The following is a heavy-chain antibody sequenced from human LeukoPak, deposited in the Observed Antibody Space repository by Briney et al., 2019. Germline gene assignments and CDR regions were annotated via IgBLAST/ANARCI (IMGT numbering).Heavy chain of an antibody. D-gene: IGHD6-19*01. CDR2: ISGSGGST. Sequence: GGSLRLSCAASGFTFSSYAMSWVRQAPGKGLGWVSAISGSGGSTYYADSVKGRFTISRDNSKNTLYLQMNSLRAEDTAVYYCAKAPFSSGWYVMSYYFDYWGQGTLVTVSS. J-gene: IGHJ4*02. V-gene: IGHV3-23*01. CDR1: GFTFSSYA. CDR3: AKAPFSSGWYVMSYYFDY.